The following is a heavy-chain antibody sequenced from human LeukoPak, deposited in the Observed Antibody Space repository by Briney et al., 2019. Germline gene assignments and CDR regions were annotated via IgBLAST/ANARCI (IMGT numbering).Heavy chain of an antibody. D-gene: IGHD3-22*01. CDR3: ARTITVIKRYFDF. CDR2: IYYSGST. CDR1: GGSISSGGYY. Sequence: SQTLSLTCTVSGGSISSGGYYWSWIRQHPGKGLEWIGYIYYSGSTYYNPSLKSRVTISVDTSKNQFPLKLSSVTAADTAVYYCARTITVIKRYFDFWGQGTLVTVSS. J-gene: IGHJ4*02. V-gene: IGHV4-31*03.